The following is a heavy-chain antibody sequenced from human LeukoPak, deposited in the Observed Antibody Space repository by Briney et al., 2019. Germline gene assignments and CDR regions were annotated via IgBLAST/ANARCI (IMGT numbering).Heavy chain of an antibody. CDR1: GFTFSSYS. Sequence: GGSLRLSCAASGFTFSSYSMNWVRQAPGKGLEWVSYISSSSSTIYYADSVKGRFTISRDNAKNSLYLQMNSLRAEDTAVYYCARAGYGYYFDYWGQGTLATVSS. D-gene: IGHD4-17*01. CDR3: ARAGYGYYFDY. V-gene: IGHV3-48*01. CDR2: ISSSSSTI. J-gene: IGHJ4*02.